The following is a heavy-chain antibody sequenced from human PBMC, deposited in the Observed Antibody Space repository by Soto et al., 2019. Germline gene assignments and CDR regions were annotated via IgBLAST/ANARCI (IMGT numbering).Heavy chain of an antibody. CDR3: ARDPSAYDLPAY. CDR2: IIPILAIA. D-gene: IGHD5-12*01. Sequence: QVQLVQSGAEVKKPGSSVKVSCKASGGTFSTYTISWVRQAPGQGLEWMGRIIPILAIANYAQKFQGRVTITADKSTSTAYMELSSLRSEETAVYYWARDPSAYDLPAYWGQGTLVTVSS. V-gene: IGHV1-69*08. J-gene: IGHJ4*02. CDR1: GGTFSTYT.